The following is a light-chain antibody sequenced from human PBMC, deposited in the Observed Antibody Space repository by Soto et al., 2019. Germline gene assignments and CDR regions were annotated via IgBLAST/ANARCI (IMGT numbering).Light chain of an antibody. CDR3: QQYKNVA. V-gene: IGKV3D-15*01. J-gene: IGKJ1*01. Sequence: EIVLTQSPATLSVSPGERATLSCRASQSVSSNLAWYQQKPGQAPRLLIYGASTRATGIPARFSGSGSGTEFTLTIRSLQSEAVAVYYCQQYKNVAFGQGTKVEIK. CDR1: QSVSSN. CDR2: GAS.